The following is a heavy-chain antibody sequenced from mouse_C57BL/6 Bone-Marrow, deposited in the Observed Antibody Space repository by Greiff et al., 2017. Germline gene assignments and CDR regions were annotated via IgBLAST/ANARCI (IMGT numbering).Heavy chain of an antibody. CDR3: ARRHLLLRYYAMDY. J-gene: IGHJ4*01. D-gene: IGHD1-1*01. CDR1: GYTFTSYW. CDR2: IDPSDSYT. Sequence: QVQLQQPGAELVKPGASVKLSCKASGYTFTSYWMQWVKQRPGQGLEWIGEIDPSDSYTNYNQKFKGKATLTVDTSSSTAYMQLSSLTSEDSAVYYCARRHLLLRYYAMDYWGQGTSVTVSS. V-gene: IGHV1-50*01.